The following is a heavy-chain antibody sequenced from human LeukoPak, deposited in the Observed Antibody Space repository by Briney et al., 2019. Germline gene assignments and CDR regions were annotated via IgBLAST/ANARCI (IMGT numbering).Heavy chain of an antibody. J-gene: IGHJ4*02. Sequence: GGSLRLSCAASGFTFSSYWMSWVRRAPGKGLEWVANIKQDGSEKYYVDSVKGRFTISRDNAKNSLYLQMNSLRAEDTAVYYCARDSVDILTGPGDYWGQGTLVTVSS. CDR3: ARDSVDILTGPGDY. V-gene: IGHV3-7*01. CDR2: IKQDGSEK. CDR1: GFTFSSYW. D-gene: IGHD3-9*01.